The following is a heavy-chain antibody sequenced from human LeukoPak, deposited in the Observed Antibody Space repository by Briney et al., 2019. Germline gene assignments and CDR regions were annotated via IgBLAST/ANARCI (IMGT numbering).Heavy chain of an antibody. V-gene: IGHV4-4*02. CDR3: ASSGYSSSWVYFDY. CDR2: IYHSGSA. J-gene: IGHJ4*02. D-gene: IGHD6-13*01. Sequence: NPSETLSLTCAVSGGSISSSNWWSWVRQPPGKGLEWIGEIYHSGSANYNPSLKSRVTISVDKSKNQFSLKLSSVTAADTAVYYCASSGYSSSWVYFDYWGQGTLVTVSS. CDR1: GGSISSSNW.